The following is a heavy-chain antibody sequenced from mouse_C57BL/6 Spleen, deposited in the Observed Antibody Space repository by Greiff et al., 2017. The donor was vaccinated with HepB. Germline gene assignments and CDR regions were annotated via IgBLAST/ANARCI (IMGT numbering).Heavy chain of an antibody. CDR2: INPGSGGT. V-gene: IGHV1-54*01. D-gene: IGHD1-1*01. CDR1: GYAFTNYL. Sequence: VQLQQSGAELVRPGTSVKVSCKASGYAFTNYLIEWVKQRPGQGLEWIGVINPGSGGTNYNEKFKGKATLTADKSSSTAYMQLSSLTSEDSAVYFCSITTLVPFDYWGQGTTLTVSS. CDR3: SITTLVPFDY. J-gene: IGHJ2*01.